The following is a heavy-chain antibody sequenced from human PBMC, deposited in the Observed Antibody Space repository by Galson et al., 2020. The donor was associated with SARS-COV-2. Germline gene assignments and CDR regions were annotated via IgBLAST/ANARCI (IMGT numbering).Heavy chain of an antibody. D-gene: IGHD7-27*01. V-gene: IGHV3-74*01. J-gene: IGHJ4*02. Sequence: ALHGESLKIYCAAYGFPYSSYWMHWVRQAPGKGLVWVSRIYSEGSSTSYADSVKGRFTISGDNAKNTLYLQMNSLRAEDTAVYYCARGDMGNDYFDYWGQGTLVTVSS. CDR2: IYSEGSST. CDR1: GFPYSSYW. CDR3: ARGDMGNDYFDY.